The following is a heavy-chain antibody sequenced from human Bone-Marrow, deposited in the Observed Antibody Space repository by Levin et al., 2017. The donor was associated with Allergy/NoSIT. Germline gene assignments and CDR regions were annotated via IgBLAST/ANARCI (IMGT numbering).Heavy chain of an antibody. CDR2: IYTSGGT. CDR3: ARAYCTGGSCSLDY. CDR1: GASIISGVYY. V-gene: IGHV4-61*02. J-gene: IGHJ4*02. D-gene: IGHD2-15*01. Sequence: SETLSLTCSVSGASIISGVYYWTWIRQSAGKALEWIGRIYTSGGTNYNPSLKSRVTISLQKSRNEISLKLNSVTAADTAIYYCARAYCTGGSCSLDYWGQGTLVTVSS.